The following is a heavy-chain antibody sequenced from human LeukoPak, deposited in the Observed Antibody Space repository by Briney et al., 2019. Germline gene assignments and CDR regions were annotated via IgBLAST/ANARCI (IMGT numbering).Heavy chain of an antibody. CDR3: ARVGYYDILTGPRGPFEI. V-gene: IGHV4-34*01. D-gene: IGHD3-9*01. CDR1: GGSFSGYY. J-gene: IGHJ3*02. CDR2: INHSGST. Sequence: SETLSLTCAVYGGSFSGYYWSWIRQPPGKGLEWIGEINHSGSTNYNPSLKSRVTISVDTSKNQFSLKLSSVTAADTAVYYCARVGYYDILTGPRGPFEIWGQGTMVTVSS.